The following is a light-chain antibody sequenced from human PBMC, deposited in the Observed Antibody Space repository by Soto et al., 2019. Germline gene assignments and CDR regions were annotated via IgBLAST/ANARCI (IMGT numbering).Light chain of an antibody. J-gene: IGKJ2*01. CDR3: QQYSSNSYT. CDR2: DAS. CDR1: QSISSH. Sequence: DIQMTQSPSTLSASVGDRVTITCRASQSISSHLAWYQQSPGKAPEVLIYDASTLESGVPSRFSGSGSGTKFTLTISSLQPDDFAPYYCQQYSSNSYTFGQGTKLEIK. V-gene: IGKV1-5*01.